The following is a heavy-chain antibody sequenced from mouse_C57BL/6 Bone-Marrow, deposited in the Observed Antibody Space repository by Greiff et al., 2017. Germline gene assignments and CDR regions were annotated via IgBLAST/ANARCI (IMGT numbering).Heavy chain of an antibody. D-gene: IGHD1-1*01. CDR2: IDPGNGDT. CDR1: GFNIKGDY. Sequence: VQLQQSGAELVRPGASVKLSCTASGFNIKGDYMHWVKQRPEQGLEWIGWIDPGNGDTEYASKFKGKATITADTSSNTAYLQLSSLTSEDTAVYYCTQITTVVATRDYWGQGTTLTVSS. CDR3: TQITTVVATRDY. V-gene: IGHV14-4*01. J-gene: IGHJ2*01.